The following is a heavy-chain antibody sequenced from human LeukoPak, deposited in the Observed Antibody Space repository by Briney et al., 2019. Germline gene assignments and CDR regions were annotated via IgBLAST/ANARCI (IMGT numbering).Heavy chain of an antibody. CDR2: LHPDGSER. V-gene: IGHV3-7*01. J-gene: IGHJ4*02. CDR1: GFSFTKYW. D-gene: IGHD5-12*01. CDR3: ARGGYSFDY. Sequence: GGSLRLSCVASGFSFTKYWMTWVRQAPRKGLEWVARLHPDGSERNYVGSVEGRFTVFGDNAKSSLFLQMHSLRVEDTAVYYCARGGYSFDYLGQGTLVTVPS.